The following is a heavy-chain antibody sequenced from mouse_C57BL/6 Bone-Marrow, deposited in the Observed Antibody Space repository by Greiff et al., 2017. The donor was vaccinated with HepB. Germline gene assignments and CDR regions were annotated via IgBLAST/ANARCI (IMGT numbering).Heavy chain of an antibody. D-gene: IGHD1-1*01. V-gene: IGHV1-72*01. CDR1: GYTFTSYW. CDR3: ARRGTTVVATNYFDY. CDR2: IDPNSGGT. J-gene: IGHJ2*01. Sequence: VKLQQPGAELVKPGASVKLSCKASGYTFTSYWMHWVKQRPGRGLEWIGRIDPNSGGTKYNEKFKSKATLTVDKPSSTAYMQLSSLTSEDSAVYYCARRGTTVVATNYFDYWGQGTTLTVSS.